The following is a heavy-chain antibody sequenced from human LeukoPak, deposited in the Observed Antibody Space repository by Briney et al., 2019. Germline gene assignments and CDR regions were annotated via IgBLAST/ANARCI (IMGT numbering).Heavy chain of an antibody. V-gene: IGHV3-23*01. CDR3: AKDSPGTPEWGY. Sequence: PGGSLRLSCEVSGFTIINSAMSWVRQAPGKGLEWVSAISGSGGSTYYADSVKGRFTISRDNSKNTLYLQMNSLRAEDTAVYYCAKDSPGTPEWGYWGQGTLVTVSS. D-gene: IGHD1-26*01. CDR2: ISGSGGST. CDR1: GFTIINSA. J-gene: IGHJ4*02.